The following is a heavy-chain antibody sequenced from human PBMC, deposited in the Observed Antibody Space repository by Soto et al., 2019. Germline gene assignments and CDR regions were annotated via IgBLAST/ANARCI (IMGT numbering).Heavy chain of an antibody. CDR2: ISYDGTKI. CDR1: GFTFSNSA. Sequence: PGGSLRLSCAASGFTFSNSAFHWVRQAPGKGLEWVAVISYDGTKIYFADSVKGRFTISRDNSKNTLYLQMNCLRAEDTAVYYCARDRSSSFWGLLPKLDAIDIWGQGTMVTVSS. D-gene: IGHD3-22*01. J-gene: IGHJ3*02. V-gene: IGHV3-30-3*01. CDR3: ARDRSSSFWGLLPKLDAIDI.